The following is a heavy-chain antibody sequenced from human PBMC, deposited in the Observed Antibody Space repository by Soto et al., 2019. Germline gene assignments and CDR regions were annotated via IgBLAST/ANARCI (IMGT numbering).Heavy chain of an antibody. V-gene: IGHV4-31*03. CDR2: IYYSGST. CDR3: ARGVTMVRGVIHTPYFDY. CDR1: GGSISSGGYY. J-gene: IGHJ4*02. D-gene: IGHD3-10*01. Sequence: QVQLHESGPGLVKPSQTLSLTCTVSGGSISSGGYYWSWIRQHPGKGLEWIGSIYYSGSTYYNPSHKSRVTISVDTSKNQFSLKLSSVTAADTAVYYCARGVTMVRGVIHTPYFDYWGQGTLVTVAS.